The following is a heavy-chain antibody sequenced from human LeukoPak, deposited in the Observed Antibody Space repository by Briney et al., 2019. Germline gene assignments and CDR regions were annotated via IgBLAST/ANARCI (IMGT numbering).Heavy chain of an antibody. CDR3: AIPYYYDSSGYYSEDY. Sequence: PSETLSLTCAVYGGSFSGYYWSWIRQPPGKGLEWIGEINHSGSTNYNPSLKSRVTISVDTSKNQFSLKLSSVTAADTAVYYCAIPYYYDSSGYYSEDYWGQGTLVTVSS. CDR1: GGSFSGYY. CDR2: INHSGST. J-gene: IGHJ4*02. V-gene: IGHV4-34*01. D-gene: IGHD3-22*01.